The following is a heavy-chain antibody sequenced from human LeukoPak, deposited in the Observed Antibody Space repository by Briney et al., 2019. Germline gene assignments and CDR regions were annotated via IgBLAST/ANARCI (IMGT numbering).Heavy chain of an antibody. CDR2: ISYDGSNK. CDR1: GFTFSDYS. D-gene: IGHD3-10*01. J-gene: IGHJ3*02. V-gene: IGHV3-30*04. Sequence: GGSLRLSCEASGFTFSDYSMNWVRQAPGKGLEWVAVISYDGSNKYYADSVKGRFTISRDNSKNTLYLQMNSLRAEDTAVYYCARVRRPYGSGSYSHAFDIWGQGTMVTVSS. CDR3: ARVRRPYGSGSYSHAFDI.